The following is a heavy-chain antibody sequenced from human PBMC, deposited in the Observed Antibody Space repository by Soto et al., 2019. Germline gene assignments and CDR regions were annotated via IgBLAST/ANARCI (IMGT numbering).Heavy chain of an antibody. CDR3: SRLTTMVREINDDPFDF. CDR1: GYTFTNYY. D-gene: IGHD3-10*01. J-gene: IGHJ4*01. Sequence: ASVKVSCKASGYTFTNYYIHWVRQAPGQGLEWMGVINPTGGRTSNAPKYQSRVTLTRDTSTSTAYMEKSSLRSDDTAVYFCSRLTTMVREINDDPFDFWG. CDR2: INPTGGRT. V-gene: IGHV1-46*03.